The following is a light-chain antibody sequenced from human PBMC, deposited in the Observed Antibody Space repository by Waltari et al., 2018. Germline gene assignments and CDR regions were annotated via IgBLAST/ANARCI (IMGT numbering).Light chain of an antibody. CDR1: QTILTW. CDR3: QQYHDYST. J-gene: IGKJ2*01. V-gene: IGKV1-5*03. CDR2: KAS. Sequence: DTQVTQSPSTLSASVGDSVTITCRASQTILTWMAWYQQKPGKAPKLLIYKASRLESGVPSRFSGTASGTEFTLTISSLQPDDSATYYCQQYHDYSTFGQGTKLEI.